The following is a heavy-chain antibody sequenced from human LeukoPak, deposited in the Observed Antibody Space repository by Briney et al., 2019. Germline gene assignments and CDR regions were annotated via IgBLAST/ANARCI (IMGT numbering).Heavy chain of an antibody. J-gene: IGHJ4*02. V-gene: IGHV4-34*01. Sequence: KPSETLSLTCAVYGGFFSGYYWSWIRQPPGKGLEWIGEINHSGSTNYNPSLKSRVTISVDTSKNQFSLKLSSVTAADTAVYYCARGAGYCSSTSCYFGYWGQGTLVTVSS. CDR1: GGFFSGYY. CDR2: INHSGST. CDR3: ARGAGYCSSTSCYFGY. D-gene: IGHD2-2*01.